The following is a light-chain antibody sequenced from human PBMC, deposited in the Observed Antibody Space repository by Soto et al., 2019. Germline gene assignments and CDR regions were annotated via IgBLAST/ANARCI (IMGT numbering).Light chain of an antibody. CDR3: TSYTTSGTDV. J-gene: IGLJ1*01. V-gene: IGLV2-14*03. CDR2: DVS. Sequence: QSALTQPASVSGSPGQSIAVSCSGTSSDIGAYIHVSWYQQHPGKAPKLMIYDVSNRPSGVSDRFSGSKSGNTASLTISGLQAEDEGDYYCTSYTTSGTDVFGAGT. CDR1: SSDIGAYIH.